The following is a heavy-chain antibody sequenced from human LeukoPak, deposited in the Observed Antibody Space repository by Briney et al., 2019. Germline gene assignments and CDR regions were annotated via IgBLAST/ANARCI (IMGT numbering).Heavy chain of an antibody. D-gene: IGHD3-16*01. V-gene: IGHV1-46*01. CDR1: GYTFTSYY. CDR2: INPSGGST. J-gene: IGHJ4*02. Sequence: GASVKVSSRASGYTFTSYYMHWVRQAPGQGLEWMGIINPSGGSTSYAQKFQGRVTMTRDTSTSTVYMELSSLRSEDTAVYYCARATYYDYVWGSYENGYFDYWGQGTLVTVSS. CDR3: ARATYYDYVWGSYENGYFDY.